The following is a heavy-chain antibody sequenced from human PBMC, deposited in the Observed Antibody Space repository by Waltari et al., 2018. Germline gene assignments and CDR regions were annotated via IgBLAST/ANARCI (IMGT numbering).Heavy chain of an antibody. Sequence: EEHLLESGGGLAQPGGSLRLSCAASGCNFISYALGWVRQAPGKGLEWVSGISDSGVITKYADSVKGRFTVSRDNSKNTVFLHLNSLRAEDTAIYYCARHLYSIDYLELAKWGQGTLVTVSS. J-gene: IGHJ4*02. D-gene: IGHD3-22*01. V-gene: IGHV3-23*01. CDR2: ISDSGVIT. CDR3: ARHLYSIDYLELAK. CDR1: GCNFISYA.